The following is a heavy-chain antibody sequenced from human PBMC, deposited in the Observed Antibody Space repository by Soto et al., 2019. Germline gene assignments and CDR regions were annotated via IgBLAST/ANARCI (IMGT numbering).Heavy chain of an antibody. V-gene: IGHV4-61*01. CDR3: ASIILEWPDAGYLDY. Sequence: QVQLQESGPGLVKPSETLSLTCTVSGGSVSSGSYYWSWIRQPPGKGLEWIGYIYYSGSTNYNPSLKSRVTISVDTSKNQFSLKLSSVTAADTAVYYCASIILEWPDAGYLDYWGQGTLVTVSS. CDR2: IYYSGST. J-gene: IGHJ4*02. CDR1: GGSVSSGSYY. D-gene: IGHD3-3*01.